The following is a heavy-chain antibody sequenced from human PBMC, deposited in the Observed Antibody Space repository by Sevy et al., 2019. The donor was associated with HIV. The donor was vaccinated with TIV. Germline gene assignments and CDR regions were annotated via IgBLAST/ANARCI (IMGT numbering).Heavy chain of an antibody. Sequence: GGSLRLSCATSGFRFSDYWMNWVRQAPGKGLEWVANIKQDGRDRYYVDSVKGRFTISRDNAKNSLYLQMNSLTVEDTAVYYCARVRGWICSHGVCSPYYSESWGQGTLVTVSS. CDR3: ARVRGWICSHGVCSPYYSES. V-gene: IGHV3-7*01. CDR1: GFRFSDYW. J-gene: IGHJ4*02. D-gene: IGHD2-8*01. CDR2: IKQDGRDR.